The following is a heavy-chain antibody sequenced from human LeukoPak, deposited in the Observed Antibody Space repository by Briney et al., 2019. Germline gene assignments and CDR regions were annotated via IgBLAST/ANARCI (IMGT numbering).Heavy chain of an antibody. CDR2: INSDGSST. Sequence: GGSLRLSCAASGFTFSSYWMHWVRQAPGKGLVWVSRINSDGSSTSYADSVKGRFTISRDNAKNTLYLQMNSLRAEDTAVYYCARVLGDFWSGYYFDYWGQGTLVTVSS. CDR3: ARVLGDFWSGYYFDY. D-gene: IGHD3-3*01. CDR1: GFTFSSYW. V-gene: IGHV3-74*01. J-gene: IGHJ4*02.